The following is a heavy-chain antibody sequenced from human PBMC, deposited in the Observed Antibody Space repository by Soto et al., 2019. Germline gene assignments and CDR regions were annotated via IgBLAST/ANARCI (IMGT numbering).Heavy chain of an antibody. Sequence: ASVKVSCKASGYTFTGYYMHWVRQAPGQGLEWMGWINPNSGGTNYAQKFQGRVTMTRDTSISTAYMELSRLRSDDTAVYYCASPVDCSGGSCYRPYYYYGMDVWGQGTTVTVSS. CDR1: GYTFTGYY. CDR2: INPNSGGT. D-gene: IGHD2-15*01. CDR3: ASPVDCSGGSCYRPYYYYGMDV. J-gene: IGHJ6*02. V-gene: IGHV1-2*02.